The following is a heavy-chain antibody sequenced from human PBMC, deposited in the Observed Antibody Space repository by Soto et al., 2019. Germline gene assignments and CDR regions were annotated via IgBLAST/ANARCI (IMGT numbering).Heavy chain of an antibody. Sequence: SVKVSCKASGGTFSSYAISWVRQAPGQGLEWMGGIIPIFGTANYAQKFQGRVTITADESTSTAYMELSSLRSEDTAVYYCARDFRYCSGGSCYDGVWFDPWGQGTLVTVSS. CDR1: GGTFSSYA. D-gene: IGHD2-15*01. J-gene: IGHJ5*02. CDR2: IIPIFGTA. CDR3: ARDFRYCSGGSCYDGVWFDP. V-gene: IGHV1-69*13.